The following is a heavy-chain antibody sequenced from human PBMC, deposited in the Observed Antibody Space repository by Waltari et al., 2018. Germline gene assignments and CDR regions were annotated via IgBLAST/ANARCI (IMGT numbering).Heavy chain of an antibody. D-gene: IGHD3-22*01. CDR1: GGSISSGSYY. V-gene: IGHV4-61*02. Sequence: QVQLQESGPGLVKPSQTLSLTCTVSGGSISSGSYYWSWIRQPAGKGLEWIGRIYTSGSTNYTPSLKSRVTISVDTSKNQFSLKLSSVTAADTAVYYCARGRGKYYDSSGYLDYWGQGTLVTVSS. CDR3: ARGRGKYYDSSGYLDY. CDR2: IYTSGST. J-gene: IGHJ4*02.